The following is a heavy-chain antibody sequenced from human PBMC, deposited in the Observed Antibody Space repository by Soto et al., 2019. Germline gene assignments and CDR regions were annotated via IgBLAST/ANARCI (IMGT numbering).Heavy chain of an antibody. V-gene: IGHV3-64*01. CDR2: ISSNGGST. CDR1: GFTFSSYA. Sequence: GGSLRLSSAASGFTFSSYAMHWVRQAPGKGLEYVSAISSNGGSTYYANSVKGRFTISRDNSKNTLYLQMGSLRAEDMAVYYCARDLVGMITFGGVIVGLYYYYYYMDVWGKGTTVTVSS. J-gene: IGHJ6*03. CDR3: ARDLVGMITFGGVIVGLYYYYYYMDV. D-gene: IGHD3-16*02.